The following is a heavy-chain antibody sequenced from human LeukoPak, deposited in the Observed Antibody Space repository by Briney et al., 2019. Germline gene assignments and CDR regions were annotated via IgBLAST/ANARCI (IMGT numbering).Heavy chain of an antibody. J-gene: IGHJ5*02. D-gene: IGHD3-16*01. CDR3: ARGGTYNWFDP. CDR2: INSNSGGT. V-gene: IGHV1-2*02. CDR1: GYTFTGYY. Sequence: ASVKVSCKASGYTFTGYYIHWVRQAPGQGLEWMGWINSNSGGTNYAQKFQGRVTVTRDTSTSTTYMELSSLRSDDTAVYFCARGGTYNWFDPWGQGTLVTVSS.